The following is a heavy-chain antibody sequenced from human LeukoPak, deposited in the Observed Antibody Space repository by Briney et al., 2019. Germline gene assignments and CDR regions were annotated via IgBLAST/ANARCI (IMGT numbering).Heavy chain of an antibody. CDR2: IYYSGST. D-gene: IGHD3-22*01. V-gene: IGHV4-31*03. J-gene: IGHJ6*02. CDR1: GGSISSGGYY. Sequence: SETLSLTCTVSGGSISSGGYYRSWIRQHPGKGLEWIGYIYYSGSTYYNPSLKSRVTLSVDTSKNQFSLKLSSVTAADTAVYYCARDRGDSSGYYSPGMDVWGQGTTVTVSS. CDR3: ARDRGDSSGYYSPGMDV.